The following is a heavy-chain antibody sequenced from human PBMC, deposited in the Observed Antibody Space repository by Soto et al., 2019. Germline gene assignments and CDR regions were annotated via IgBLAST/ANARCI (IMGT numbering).Heavy chain of an antibody. V-gene: IGHV4-38-2*01. CDR2: IYHSGST. CDR3: ARLIAAAGDY. CDR1: GYSISSGYY. Sequence: SETLSLTCAVSGYSISSGYYWGRIRQPPGKGLEWIGSIYHSGSTYYNQSLKSRVTISVDTSKNQFSLKLSSVTAADTAVYYCARLIAAAGDYWGRGTLVTVSS. J-gene: IGHJ4*02. D-gene: IGHD6-13*01.